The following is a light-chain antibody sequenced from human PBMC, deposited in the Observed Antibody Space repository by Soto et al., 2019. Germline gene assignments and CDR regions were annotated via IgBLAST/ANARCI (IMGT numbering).Light chain of an antibody. Sequence: VLTQSPGTLSLSPGERATLSCRASQSVSNNYLTWHQQKPGQAPRLLIYGASSRATGIPDRFSGSGSGTDFTLTISRLEPEDFAVYYCQQYGSSPRTFGHGTKVEIK. V-gene: IGKV3-20*01. CDR1: QSVSNNY. CDR3: QQYGSSPRT. CDR2: GAS. J-gene: IGKJ1*01.